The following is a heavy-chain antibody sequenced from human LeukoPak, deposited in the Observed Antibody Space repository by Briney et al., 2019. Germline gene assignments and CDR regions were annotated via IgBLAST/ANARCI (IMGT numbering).Heavy chain of an antibody. D-gene: IGHD1-20*01. J-gene: IGHJ4*02. V-gene: IGHV4-59*01. CDR2: IYYSGNT. CDR3: ARDLYNWNS. CDR1: GGSISSYY. Sequence: PSETLSLTCTVSGGSISSYYWSWVRQPPGKGLEWIGFIYYSGNTNYNPSLKSRVTISVDTSKNQFSLKLSSVTAADTAVYYCARDLYNWNSWGQGTLVTVSP.